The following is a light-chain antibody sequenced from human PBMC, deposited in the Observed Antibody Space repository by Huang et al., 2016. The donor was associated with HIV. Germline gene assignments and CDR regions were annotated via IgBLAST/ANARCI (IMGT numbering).Light chain of an antibody. CDR2: DAS. CDR1: QSIGSY. V-gene: IGKV3-11*01. Sequence: EIVLTQSPATLSLSPGEGATLSCRASQSIGSYLAWYQQRPGQAPRILIYDASVRATGIPARLSGRGSGTDFTLTISSLEPEDFAVYYCQQRNNWPPWTFGQGTKVELK. CDR3: QQRNNWPPWT. J-gene: IGKJ1*01.